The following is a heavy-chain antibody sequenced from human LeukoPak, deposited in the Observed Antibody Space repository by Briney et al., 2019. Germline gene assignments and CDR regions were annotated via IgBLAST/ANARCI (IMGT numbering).Heavy chain of an antibody. Sequence: GGSLRLSCAASGFTFSSYSMNWVRQAPGKGLEWVSYISSSSSTIYYAASVKGRFTISRDNDKNSLYLQMNSLRAEDTAVYYCARDLYCSSTSCAQWGQGTLVTVSS. CDR1: GFTFSSYS. CDR3: ARDLYCSSTSCAQ. CDR2: ISSSSSTI. V-gene: IGHV3-48*01. J-gene: IGHJ4*02. D-gene: IGHD2-2*01.